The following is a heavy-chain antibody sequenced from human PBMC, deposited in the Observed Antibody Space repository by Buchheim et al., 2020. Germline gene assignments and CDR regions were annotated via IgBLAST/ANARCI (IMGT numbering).Heavy chain of an antibody. D-gene: IGHD6-13*01. Sequence: EVQLVQSGAEVKKPGESLRISCKGSGFSFISYWIGWVRQTPGKGLEWMGIIHPSDSDARYSPSFHGQVTFSADQSVSPAYLQWSSLRAADTAIYYCVRHLAADDAFEIWGQGT. J-gene: IGHJ3*02. V-gene: IGHV5-51*01. CDR1: GFSFISYW. CDR3: VRHLAADDAFEI. CDR2: IHPSDSDA.